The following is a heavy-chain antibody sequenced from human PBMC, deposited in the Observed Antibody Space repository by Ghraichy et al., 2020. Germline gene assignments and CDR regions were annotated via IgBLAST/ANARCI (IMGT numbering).Heavy chain of an antibody. CDR1: GGSISSGGYY. CDR3: ARFPRVDYDGFDY. Sequence: LSLTCTVSGGSISSGGYYWSWIRQHPGKGLEWIGYIYYSGSTYYNPSLKSRVTISVDTSKNQFSLKLSSVTAADTAVYYCARFPRVDYDGFDYWGQGTLVTVSS. D-gene: IGHD3-22*01. J-gene: IGHJ4*02. CDR2: IYYSGST. V-gene: IGHV4-31*03.